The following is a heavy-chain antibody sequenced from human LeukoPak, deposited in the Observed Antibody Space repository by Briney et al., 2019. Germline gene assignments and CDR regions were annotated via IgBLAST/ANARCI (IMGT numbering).Heavy chain of an antibody. CDR1: GYTFTSYA. Sequence: ASVKVSCKASGYTFTSYAMHWVRQAPGQRLEWMGWINAGNGNTKYSQKFQGRVTITRDTSASTAYMELSSLRSEDTAVYYCARVRISTMIGTDAFDIWGQGTMVTVSS. D-gene: IGHD3-10*02. J-gene: IGHJ3*02. V-gene: IGHV1-3*01. CDR3: ARVRISTMIGTDAFDI. CDR2: INAGNGNT.